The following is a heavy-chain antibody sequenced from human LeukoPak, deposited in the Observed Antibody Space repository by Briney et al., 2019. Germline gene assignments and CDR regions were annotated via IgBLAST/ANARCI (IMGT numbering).Heavy chain of an antibody. CDR2: IAFDGSNR. D-gene: IGHD3-3*01. CDR1: GFTFRNYA. J-gene: IGHJ4*02. V-gene: IGHV3-30*04. Sequence: GGSLRLSCVVSGFTFRNYAMHWVRQAPGKGLEWVATIAFDGSNRYYADSVKGRFTVSRDNSKNTLCVQMNSLRAEDTAVYYCAREGFSSTLPTTYHFDYWGQGTLVTVSS. CDR3: AREGFSSTLPTTYHFDY.